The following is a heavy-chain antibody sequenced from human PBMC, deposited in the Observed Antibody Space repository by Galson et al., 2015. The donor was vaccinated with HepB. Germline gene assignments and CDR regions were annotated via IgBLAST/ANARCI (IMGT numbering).Heavy chain of an antibody. CDR2: ISWDGGST. J-gene: IGHJ4*02. CDR3: AKDGGIAVAGTGHGNYFDY. D-gene: IGHD6-19*01. V-gene: IGHV3-43D*03. Sequence: SLRLSCAASGFTFDDYAMHWVRQAPGKGLEWVSLISWDGGSTYYADSVKGRFTISRDNSKNSLYLQVNSLRAEDTALYYCAKDGGIAVAGTGHGNYFDYWGQGTLVTVSS. CDR1: GFTFDDYA.